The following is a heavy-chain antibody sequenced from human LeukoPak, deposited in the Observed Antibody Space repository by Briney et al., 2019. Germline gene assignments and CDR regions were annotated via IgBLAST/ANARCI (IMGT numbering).Heavy chain of an antibody. CDR3: ARYSYGGYYFDY. D-gene: IGHD5-18*01. V-gene: IGHV4-59*01. Sequence: SETLSLTCTVSGGSISSYYWSWIRQPPGKGLEWIGYVYSSGSTNYNPSLKSRVTISVDTSKNQFSLKLNSVTAADTAVYYCARYSYGGYYFDYWGQGTLVTVSS. CDR1: GGSISSYY. J-gene: IGHJ4*02. CDR2: VYSSGST.